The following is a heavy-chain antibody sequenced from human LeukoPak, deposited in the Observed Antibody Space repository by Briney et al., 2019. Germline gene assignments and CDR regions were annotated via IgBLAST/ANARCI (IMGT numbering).Heavy chain of an antibody. D-gene: IGHD6-19*01. J-gene: IGHJ3*02. CDR1: GFTFSSYS. CDR3: ARDLRQWLVLGAFDI. Sequence: GGSLRLSCAASGFTFSSYSMYWVRQAPGKGLEWVSAISGSGGSTYYADSVKGRFTISRDNSKNTLYLQMNSLRAEDTAVYYCARDLRQWLVLGAFDIWGQGTMVTVSS. V-gene: IGHV3-23*01. CDR2: ISGSGGST.